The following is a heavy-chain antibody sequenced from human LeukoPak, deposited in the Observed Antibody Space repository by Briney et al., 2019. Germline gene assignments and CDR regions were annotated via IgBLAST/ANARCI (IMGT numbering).Heavy chain of an antibody. CDR3: ARKGGWQLPSFDY. CDR1: GFTFSSYA. V-gene: IGHV3-23*01. D-gene: IGHD2-15*01. CDR2: ISGSGGST. Sequence: PGGSLRLSCAASGFTFSSYAMSWVRQAPGKGLEWVSAISGSGGSTYYADSVKGRFTISRDTSKNTLYLQMDSLRVEDTAVYYCARKGGWQLPSFDYWGLGTLVIVSS. J-gene: IGHJ4*02.